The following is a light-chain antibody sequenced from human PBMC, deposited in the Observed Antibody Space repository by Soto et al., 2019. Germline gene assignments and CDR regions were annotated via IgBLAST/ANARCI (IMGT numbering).Light chain of an antibody. CDR1: QSISSY. CDR2: AAS. V-gene: IGKV1-39*01. J-gene: IGKJ5*01. CDR3: QQSYSTPPGT. Sequence: DIQMTQSPSSLSASVGDRVTITCRASQSISSYLNWYQQQPGKAPKLLIYAASSLQSGVPSRFSGSGSGTEFTLTISSLQPEDFATYYCQQSYSTPPGTFGQGTRLEIK.